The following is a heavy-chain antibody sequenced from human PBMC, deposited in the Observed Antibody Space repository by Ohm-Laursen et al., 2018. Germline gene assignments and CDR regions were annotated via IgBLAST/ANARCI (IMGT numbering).Heavy chain of an antibody. Sequence: SLRLSCSASGFTFSGYAMSWIRQAPGKGLEWVSYISSSGSTIYYADSVKGRFTISRDNAKNSLYLQMNSLRAEDTAVYYCARDSSGSGGDSDYWGQGTLVTVSS. J-gene: IGHJ4*02. V-gene: IGHV3-11*01. CDR1: GFTFSGYA. CDR3: ARDSSGSGGDSDY. D-gene: IGHD3-10*01. CDR2: ISSSGSTI.